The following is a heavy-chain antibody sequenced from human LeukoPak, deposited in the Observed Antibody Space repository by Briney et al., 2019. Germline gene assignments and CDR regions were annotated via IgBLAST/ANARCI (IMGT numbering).Heavy chain of an antibody. Sequence: PSETLSLTCTVSGGSMTNYFWNWIRQSPGKGLEWIAYIYKNERVKYNPSLKSRVSTSVDTSKNQFSLRLNSVTAADTAVYFCARASFNSYGIDGLDHWGQGTLVTVSS. CDR3: ARASFNSYGIDGLDH. J-gene: IGHJ4*02. D-gene: IGHD5-18*01. V-gene: IGHV4-59*01. CDR2: IYKNERV. CDR1: GGSMTNYF.